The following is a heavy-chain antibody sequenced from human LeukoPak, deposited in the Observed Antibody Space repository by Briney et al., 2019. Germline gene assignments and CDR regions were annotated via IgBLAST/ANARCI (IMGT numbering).Heavy chain of an antibody. Sequence: GGSLRLSCAASGFTFSSYAMHWVRQAPGKGLEYVSAISSNGGSTYYANSVKGRFTISRDNSKNTLYLQMNSLRAEDTAVYYCAKDSAMDNFDYWGQGTLVTVSS. J-gene: IGHJ4*02. V-gene: IGHV3-64*01. CDR1: GFTFSSYA. D-gene: IGHD5-18*01. CDR2: ISSNGGST. CDR3: AKDSAMDNFDY.